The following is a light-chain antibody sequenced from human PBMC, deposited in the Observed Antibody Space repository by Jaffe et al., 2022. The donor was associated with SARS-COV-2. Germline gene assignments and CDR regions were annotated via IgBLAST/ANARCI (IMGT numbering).Light chain of an antibody. CDR1: QDSRKY. Sequence: DIQMTQSPSSLSASVGDRVTITCQASQDSRKYLNWYQQKPGKAPKVLIYDASNLKTGVPSRFSGSGSGTDFTFTISSLQPEDIATYYCQQYNNVPYTFGQGTKLEIK. V-gene: IGKV1-33*01. J-gene: IGKJ2*01. CDR3: QQYNNVPYT. CDR2: DAS.